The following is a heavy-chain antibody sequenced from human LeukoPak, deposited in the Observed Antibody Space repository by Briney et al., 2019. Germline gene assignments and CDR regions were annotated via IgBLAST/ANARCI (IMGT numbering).Heavy chain of an antibody. CDR2: IFYSGST. D-gene: IGHD1-14*01. CDR1: GGSISTYC. V-gene: IGHV4-59*12. Sequence: SETLSLTCAVSGGSISTYCWSWIRQPPGKGLEWIGYIFYSGSTNYNPSLKSRVTISVDTSKNQFSLKLSSVTAADTAVYYCAREQTMGYMDVWGKGTTVTVSS. CDR3: AREQTMGYMDV. J-gene: IGHJ6*03.